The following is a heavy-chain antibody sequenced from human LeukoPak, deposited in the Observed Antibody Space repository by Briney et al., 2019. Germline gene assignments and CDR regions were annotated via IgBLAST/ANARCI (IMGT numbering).Heavy chain of an antibody. CDR1: GGTFSSYA. J-gene: IGHJ4*02. D-gene: IGHD3-22*01. CDR2: IIPIFGTA. Sequence: SVMVSRKASGGTFSSYAISWVRQAPGQGLEWMGGIIPIFGTANYAQKFQGRVTITTDESTSTAYMELSSLRSEDTAVYYCATQLYYYDSSGSHDYWGQGTLVTVSS. V-gene: IGHV1-69*05. CDR3: ATQLYYYDSSGSHDY.